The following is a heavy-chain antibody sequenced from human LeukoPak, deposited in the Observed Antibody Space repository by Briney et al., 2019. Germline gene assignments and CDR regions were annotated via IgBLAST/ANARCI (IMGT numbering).Heavy chain of an antibody. V-gene: IGHV4-4*07. J-gene: IGHJ1*01. CDR3: ARVGGVYCSGGSCYSDQH. CDR2: VYTSGST. Sequence: PSETLSLTCSVSGGSISGYYWTWIRQPAGKGLEWIGRVYTSGSTHYNPSLKTRLTMSVDTSKNQFSLKLSSVTAADTAVYYCARVGGVYCSGGSCYSDQHWGQGTLVTVSS. CDR1: GGSISGYY. D-gene: IGHD2-15*01.